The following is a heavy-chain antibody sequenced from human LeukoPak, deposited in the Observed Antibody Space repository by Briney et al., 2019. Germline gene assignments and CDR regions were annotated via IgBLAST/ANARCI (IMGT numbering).Heavy chain of an antibody. Sequence: SQTLSLTCAISGDSLSSNSATWNWVRQSPSRGLEWLGRTYYRSKWYNDYAISVKGRVTINPDASKKQFSLQLNSVTPEDTAMYYCARGNGYPFDYWGQGTLVTVSS. CDR2: TYYRSKWYN. V-gene: IGHV6-1*01. CDR1: GDSLSSNSAT. D-gene: IGHD3-16*01. CDR3: ARGNGYPFDY. J-gene: IGHJ4*02.